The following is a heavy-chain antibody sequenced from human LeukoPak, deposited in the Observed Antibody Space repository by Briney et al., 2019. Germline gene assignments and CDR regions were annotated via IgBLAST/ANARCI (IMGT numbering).Heavy chain of an antibody. Sequence: GASVKVSCKASGYTFTSYDINWVRQTTGQGLEWMGWMNPNSGNTGYAQKFQGRVTMTRNTSISTAYMELSSLRSEDTAVYYCARGRYDSSGYYGFDYWGQGTLVTVSS. CDR1: GYTFTSYD. J-gene: IGHJ4*02. V-gene: IGHV1-8*01. D-gene: IGHD3-22*01. CDR2: MNPNSGNT. CDR3: ARGRYDSSGYYGFDY.